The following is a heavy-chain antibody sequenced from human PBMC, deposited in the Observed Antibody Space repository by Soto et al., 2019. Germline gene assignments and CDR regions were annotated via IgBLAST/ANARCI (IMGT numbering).Heavy chain of an antibody. CDR1: GFTFSSYA. V-gene: IGHV3-64*01. J-gene: IGHJ4*02. CDR3: ARGYCSSTSCFKYDY. D-gene: IGHD2-2*01. Sequence: EVQLVESGGGLVQPGGSLRLSCAASGFTFSSYAMHWVRQAPGKGLEYVSAISSNGGSTYYANSVKGRFTISRDNSKNTQYLQMGSLRAEDMAVYYCARGYCSSTSCFKYDYWGQGTLVTVSS. CDR2: ISSNGGST.